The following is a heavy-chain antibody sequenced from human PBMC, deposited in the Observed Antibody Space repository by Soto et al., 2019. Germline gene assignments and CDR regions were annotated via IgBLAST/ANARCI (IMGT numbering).Heavy chain of an antibody. D-gene: IGHD3-22*01. J-gene: IGHJ6*02. CDR3: ARERYYYDSSGYPYYYYGMDV. CDR1: GFTVSSNY. V-gene: IGHV3-53*01. CDR2: IYSGGST. Sequence: GGSLRLSWAASGFTVSSNYMIWVRQAPGKGLEWVSVIYSGGSTYYADSVKGRFTISRDNSKNTLYLQMNSLRAEDTAVYYCARERYYYDSSGYPYYYYGMDVWGQGTTVTVSS.